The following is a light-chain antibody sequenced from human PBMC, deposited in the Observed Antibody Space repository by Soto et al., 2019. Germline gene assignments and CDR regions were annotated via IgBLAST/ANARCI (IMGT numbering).Light chain of an antibody. CDR2: KAS. J-gene: IGKJ1*01. Sequence: DIQMTQSPSTLSASVGDRVTITCRASQSISSWLAWYQQKPGKAPKLLIYKASSLESGVPSRFSGSGSGTEYTHTISSLQPDDFATYYGQQYNSYSETFGQGTKVEIK. V-gene: IGKV1-5*03. CDR3: QQYNSYSET. CDR1: QSISSW.